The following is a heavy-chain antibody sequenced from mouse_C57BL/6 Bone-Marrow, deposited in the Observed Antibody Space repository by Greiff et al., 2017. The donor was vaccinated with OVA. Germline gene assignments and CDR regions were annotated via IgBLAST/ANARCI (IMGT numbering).Heavy chain of an antibody. CDR3: ARWDYGSSLWGDY. V-gene: IGHV1-26*01. Sequence: EVQLQQSGPELVKPGASVKISCKASGYTFTDYYMNWVKQSHGKSLEWIGDINPNNGGTSYNQKFKGKATLTVEKSSSTACMELRSLTSEDSAVYYCARWDYGSSLWGDYWGQGTTLTVSS. CDR2: INPNNGGT. J-gene: IGHJ2*01. CDR1: GYTFTDYY. D-gene: IGHD1-1*01.